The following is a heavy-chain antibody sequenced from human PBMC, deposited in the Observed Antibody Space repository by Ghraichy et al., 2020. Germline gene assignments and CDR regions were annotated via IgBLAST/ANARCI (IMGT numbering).Heavy chain of an antibody. Sequence: RGSLRLSCAASGFTFSSYWMSWVRQAPGKGLEWVANIKQDGSEKYYVDSVRGRFTISRDNAKNSLYLQMNSLRADDTAVYYCARDGRPSSWLDFDYWGQGTLVTVSS. V-gene: IGHV3-7*01. CDR3: ARDGRPSSWLDFDY. D-gene: IGHD6-13*01. CDR2: IKQDGSEK. J-gene: IGHJ4*02. CDR1: GFTFSSYW.